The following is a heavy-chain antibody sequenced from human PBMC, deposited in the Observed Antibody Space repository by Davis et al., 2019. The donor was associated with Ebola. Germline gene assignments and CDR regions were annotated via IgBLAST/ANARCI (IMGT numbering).Heavy chain of an antibody. D-gene: IGHD4-17*01. CDR3: AKVHPPTTVTTGWFDP. J-gene: IGHJ5*02. Sequence: GESLKISCAASGFIFSSYAMSWVRQAPGEGLEWVSSISVRSITYHADSVKGRFTISRDNSKNTLYLQMNSLRAEDTAVYYCAKVHPPTTVTTGWFDPWGREPWSPSPQ. CDR1: GFIFSSYA. V-gene: IGHV3-23*01. CDR2: ISVRSIT.